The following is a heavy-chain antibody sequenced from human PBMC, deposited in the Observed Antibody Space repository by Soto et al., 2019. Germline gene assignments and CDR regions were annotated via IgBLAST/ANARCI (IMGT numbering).Heavy chain of an antibody. V-gene: IGHV3-23*01. CDR2: ISGSGGST. CDR1: GFTFGSYT. CDR3: ATQDFRGTTGTT. D-gene: IGHD1-1*01. Sequence: EVQLLESGGGLIQPGGSLRLSCAASGFTFGSYTMSWVRQAPGKGLEWVSLISGSGGSTYYADSVKGRFTISRDNSKNTLYLQMNSLRAEDTAVYYCATQDFRGTTGTTWGQGTLVTVSS. J-gene: IGHJ4*02.